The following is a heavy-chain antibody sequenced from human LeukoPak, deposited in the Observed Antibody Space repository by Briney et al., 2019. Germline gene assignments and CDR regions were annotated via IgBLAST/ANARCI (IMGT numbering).Heavy chain of an antibody. Sequence: GASVKVSSKASGYTFTSYAMHWVRQAPGQRLEWMGWINGGNGNTKHTQKFQGRVTITRDTSASTAYMHLSSLRSEDTAVYYCARGGRRYFDYFDYWGQGTLVTVSS. V-gene: IGHV1-3*01. CDR1: GYTFTSYA. CDR2: INGGNGNT. J-gene: IGHJ4*02. D-gene: IGHD3-9*01. CDR3: ARGGRRYFDYFDY.